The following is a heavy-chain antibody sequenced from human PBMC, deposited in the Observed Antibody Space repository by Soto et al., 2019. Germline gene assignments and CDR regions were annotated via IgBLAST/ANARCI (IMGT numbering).Heavy chain of an antibody. Sequence: PSETLSLTCAVSGGSISSGGYSWSWIRQPPGKGLEWIGYIYHSGSTYYNPSLKSRVTISVDRSKNQFSLKLSSVTAADTAVYYCARGEDSSGYYYEGWFDPWGQGTLVTVSS. J-gene: IGHJ5*02. D-gene: IGHD3-22*01. CDR1: GGSISSGGYS. V-gene: IGHV4-30-2*01. CDR2: IYHSGST. CDR3: ARGEDSSGYYYEGWFDP.